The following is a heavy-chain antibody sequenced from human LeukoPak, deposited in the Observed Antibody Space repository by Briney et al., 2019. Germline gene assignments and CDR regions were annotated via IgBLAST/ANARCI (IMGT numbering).Heavy chain of an antibody. CDR1: GYTFSGYY. CDR3: ARSGSDAFDI. CDR2: IYPNSGDT. J-gene: IGHJ3*02. V-gene: IGHV1-2*02. Sequence: ASVKVSCKASGYTFSGYYMHWVRQAPGQRLEWMGWIYPNSGDTKYAQKFQGRVTVPRDTSISTAFMEVSRLTSDDTAVYYCARSGSDAFDIWGQGTMVTVSS. D-gene: IGHD1-26*01.